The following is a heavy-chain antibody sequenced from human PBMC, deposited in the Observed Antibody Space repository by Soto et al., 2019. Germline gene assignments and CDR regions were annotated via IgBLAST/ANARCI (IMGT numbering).Heavy chain of an antibody. D-gene: IGHD2-21*01. V-gene: IGHV3-48*02. J-gene: IGHJ6*02. CDR1: GFTFSGYS. CDR3: ARDLYSRDFVPRALDV. CDR2: ISSRSTSI. Sequence: DVQLVESGGGLAQPGGSLRLSCAASGFTFSGYSMNWVRQAPGKGLEWVAYISSRSTSIYYGDSVKGRFTISSDDAKNSMSMEVNSLRNEESAVYYCARDLYSRDFVPRALDVWGQGTSVTGAS.